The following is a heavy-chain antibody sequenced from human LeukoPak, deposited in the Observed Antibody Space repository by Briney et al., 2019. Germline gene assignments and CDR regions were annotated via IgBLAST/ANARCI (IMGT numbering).Heavy chain of an antibody. CDR3: AKDLTKWLSRSVDY. D-gene: IGHD3-22*01. J-gene: IGHJ4*02. CDR2: IRYDGSNK. CDR1: GFTFSNYG. V-gene: IGHV3-30*02. Sequence: GGSLRLSCAASGFTFSNYGMHWVRQAPDKGLEWVAFIRYDGSNKYYADSVKGRFTISRDNSKSTLYLQMNSLRAEGTAVYSCAKDLTKWLSRSVDYWGQGTLVTISS.